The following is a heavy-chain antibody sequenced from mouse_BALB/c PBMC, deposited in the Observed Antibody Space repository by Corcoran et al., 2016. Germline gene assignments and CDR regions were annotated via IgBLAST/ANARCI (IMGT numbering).Heavy chain of an antibody. J-gene: IGHJ4*01. D-gene: IGHD2-1*01. Sequence: EVQLQQSGPELEKPGASIKISCKASGYSFTGYKMNWVKQSHGKHRVWIGLINPYNGGTSYNQMFKGKATLTVDKSSSTAYMELLSLTSEDSAVDYCAREDGNYSGAMDYLGQGTSVTVS. CDR2: INPYNGGT. CDR3: AREDGNYSGAMDY. V-gene: IGHV1-18*01. CDR1: GYSFTGYK.